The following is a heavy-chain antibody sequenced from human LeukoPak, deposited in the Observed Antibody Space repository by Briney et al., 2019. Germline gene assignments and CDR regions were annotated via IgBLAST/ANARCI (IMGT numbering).Heavy chain of an antibody. CDR2: IYYSGST. Sequence: SQTLSLTCTVSGGSISSGDYYWSWIRQPPGKGLEWIGYIYYSGSTYYNPSLKSRVTISVDTSKNQFSLKLSSVTAADTAVYYCARVRAGITIFGVANPYFDYWGQGTLVTVSS. D-gene: IGHD3-3*01. J-gene: IGHJ4*02. CDR3: ARVRAGITIFGVANPYFDY. V-gene: IGHV4-30-4*01. CDR1: GGSISSGDYY.